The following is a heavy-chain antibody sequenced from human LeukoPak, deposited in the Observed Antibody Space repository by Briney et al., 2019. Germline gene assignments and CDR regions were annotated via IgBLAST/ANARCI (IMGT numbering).Heavy chain of an antibody. CDR3: ARTTVVAKYFDY. CDR2: IHYSGST. CDR1: GGSISSGGYY. Sequence: PSETLSLTCTVSGGSISSGGYYWSWIRQHPGKGLEWIGYIHYSGSTYYNPSLKSRVIISVDTSKNQFSLKLSSVTAADTAVYYCARTTVVAKYFDYWGQGTLVTVSS. J-gene: IGHJ4*02. V-gene: IGHV4-31*03. D-gene: IGHD4-23*01.